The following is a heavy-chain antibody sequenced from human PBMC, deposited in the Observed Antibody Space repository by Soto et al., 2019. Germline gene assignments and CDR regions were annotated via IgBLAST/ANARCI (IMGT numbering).Heavy chain of an antibody. CDR2: IYISGDT. Sequence: PSETLSLTCTVSGGSISSYYWSWIRQPAGKGLEWISRIYISGDTNYNPSLESRVAMSVDTSKNQFSLYMSSVTAADTAVYYCARGGYYYHGMDVWGQGTTVTVSS. D-gene: IGHD2-15*01. CDR3: ARGGYYYHGMDV. J-gene: IGHJ6*02. V-gene: IGHV4-4*07. CDR1: GGSISSYY.